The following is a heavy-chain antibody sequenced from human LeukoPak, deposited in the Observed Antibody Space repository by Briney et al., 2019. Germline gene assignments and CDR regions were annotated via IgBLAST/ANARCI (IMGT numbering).Heavy chain of an antibody. J-gene: IGHJ3*02. CDR2: IKQDGSEK. CDR3: ARSTARIAARLLGGASMI. CDR1: GFTFSSYW. D-gene: IGHD6-6*01. Sequence: GGSLRLSCAASGFTFSSYWMSWVRQAPGKGLEWVANIKQDGSEKYYVDSVMGRFTISRDNAKNSLYLQMNSLRAEDTAVYYCARSTARIAARLLGGASMIWGQGTMVTVSS. V-gene: IGHV3-7*01.